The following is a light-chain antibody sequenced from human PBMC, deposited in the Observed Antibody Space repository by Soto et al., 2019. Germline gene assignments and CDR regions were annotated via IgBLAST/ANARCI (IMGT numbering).Light chain of an antibody. J-gene: IGLJ3*02. CDR1: SSDVGAYGY. V-gene: IGLV2-11*01. CDR2: TIT. CDR3: CSYAGSFTWV. Sequence: QSALTQPRSVSGSPGQSVTISCTGTSSDVGAYGYVSWYQQHPGKAPKLMIYTITKRPSGVPDRFSGSKSGNTASLTISGLQAEDEADYYCCSYAGSFTWVFGGGTKVTVL.